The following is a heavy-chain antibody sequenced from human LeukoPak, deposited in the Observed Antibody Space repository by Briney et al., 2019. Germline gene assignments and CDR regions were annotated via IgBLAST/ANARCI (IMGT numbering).Heavy chain of an antibody. V-gene: IGHV3-30*03. CDR1: GFSFSSYG. CDR3: TYDSNGYYSFDY. CDR2: ISHDGSNK. Sequence: GGSRRLSCAASGFSFSSYGLHWVRQAPGKGLEWVAVISHDGSNKYYADPVKGRFTISRDNSKNTLFLQMNSLKTEDTAVYYCTYDSNGYYSFDYWGQGTLVTVSS. J-gene: IGHJ4*02. D-gene: IGHD3-22*01.